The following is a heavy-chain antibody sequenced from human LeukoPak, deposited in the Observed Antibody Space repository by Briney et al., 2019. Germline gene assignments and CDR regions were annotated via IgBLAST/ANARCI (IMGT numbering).Heavy chain of an antibody. CDR3: ARVRIAAANPPFDY. J-gene: IGHJ4*02. V-gene: IGHV4-30-4*08. Sequence: SQTLSLTCTVSGGSISSGDYYWSWIRQPPGMGLEWIGYIYYSGSTYYNPSLKSRVTISVDTSKNQFSLKLSSVTAADTAVYYCARVRIAAANPPFDYWGQGTLVTVSS. CDR1: GGSISSGDYY. CDR2: IYYSGST. D-gene: IGHD6-13*01.